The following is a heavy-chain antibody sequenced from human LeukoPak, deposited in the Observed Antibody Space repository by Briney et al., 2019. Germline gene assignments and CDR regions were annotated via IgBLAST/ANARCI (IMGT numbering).Heavy chain of an antibody. CDR1: GGSISTDDYY. CDR3: AIYYSSWIDH. CDR2: IYYSGNT. V-gene: IGHV4-31*03. D-gene: IGHD6-6*01. J-gene: IGHJ4*02. Sequence: KASETLSLTCTVSGGSISTDDYYWTWIRQHPGKGLEWIGCIYYSGNTYYNPSLKSRVTISVDTSKNQFSLKLSSVTAADTAVYYCAIYYSSWIDHWGQGTLVTVSS.